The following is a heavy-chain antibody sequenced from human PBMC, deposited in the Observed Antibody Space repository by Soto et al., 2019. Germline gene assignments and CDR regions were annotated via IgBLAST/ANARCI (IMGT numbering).Heavy chain of an antibody. CDR2: LYAAGSGK. Sequence: EVQLLESGGGLVQPGGSLRLSCAASGVIFSHYAMFWFRPAPGKGLEWVSTLYAAGSGKYYAGPVKGRFTISRDNSRDTLFLQMDSLRDEDTAIYFCAKDLIRGDGYEDPDYWGQGTLVTVSS. CDR1: GVIFSHYA. J-gene: IGHJ4*02. D-gene: IGHD3-10*01. CDR3: AKDLIRGDGYEDPDY. V-gene: IGHV3-23*01.